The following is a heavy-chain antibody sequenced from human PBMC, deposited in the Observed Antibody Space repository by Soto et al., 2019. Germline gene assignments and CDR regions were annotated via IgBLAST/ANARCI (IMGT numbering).Heavy chain of an antibody. CDR2: INPNSGGT. V-gene: IGHV1-2*02. Sequence: ASVKVSCKAPGYTFTGYYMHWVRQAPGQGLEWMGWINPNSGGTNYAQKFQGRVTMTRDTSISTAYMELSRLRSDDTAVYYCARTAVAAKGGWFDPWGQGTLVTVSS. CDR1: GYTFTGYY. D-gene: IGHD6-19*01. CDR3: ARTAVAAKGGWFDP. J-gene: IGHJ5*02.